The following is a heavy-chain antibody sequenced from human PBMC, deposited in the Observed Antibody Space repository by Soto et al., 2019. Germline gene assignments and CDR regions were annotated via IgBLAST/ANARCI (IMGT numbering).Heavy chain of an antibody. D-gene: IGHD3-22*01. CDR1: GFTFSSYA. CDR3: ARVGGYYVGGLFDY. Sequence: QVQLVESGGGVVQPGRSLRLSCAASGFTFSSYAMHWVRQAPGKGLEWVAVISYDGSNKYYADSVKGRFTISRDNSKNTLYLQMNSLRAEDTAVYYCARVGGYYVGGLFDYWGQGTLVTVSS. V-gene: IGHV3-30-3*01. J-gene: IGHJ4*02. CDR2: ISYDGSNK.